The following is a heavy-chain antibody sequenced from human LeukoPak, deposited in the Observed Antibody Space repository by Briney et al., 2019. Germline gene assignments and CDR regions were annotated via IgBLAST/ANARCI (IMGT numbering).Heavy chain of an antibody. J-gene: IGHJ6*02. D-gene: IGHD6-13*01. CDR1: GFTFSSYA. V-gene: IGHV3-30*04. CDR2: ISYDGSNK. CDR3: AKDSRFGSSSWYYYYGMDV. Sequence: PGRSLRLSCAASGFTFSSYAMHWVRQAPGKGLEWVAVISYDGSNKYYADSVKGRFTISRDNSKNTLYLQMNSLRAEDTAVYYCAKDSRFGSSSWYYYYGMDVWGQGTTVTVSS.